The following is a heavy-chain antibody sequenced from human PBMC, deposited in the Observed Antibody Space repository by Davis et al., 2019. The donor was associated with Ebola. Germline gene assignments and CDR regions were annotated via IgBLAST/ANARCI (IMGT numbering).Heavy chain of an antibody. J-gene: IGHJ5*02. D-gene: IGHD1-26*01. Sequence: SETLSLTCAVYGGSFSSNYMSWVRQPPGKGLEWIGEINHSGSTNYNPSLKSRVTISVDTSKNQFSLKLSSVTAADTAVYYCARGGSLYLLSGRWFDPWGQGTLVTVSS. CDR3: ARGGSLYLLSGRWFDP. CDR2: INHSGST. V-gene: IGHV4-34*01. CDR1: GGSFSSNY.